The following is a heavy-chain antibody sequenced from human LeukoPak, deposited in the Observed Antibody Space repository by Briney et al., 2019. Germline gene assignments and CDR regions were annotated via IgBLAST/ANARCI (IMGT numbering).Heavy chain of an antibody. CDR3: AKPNSSGYYVHY. CDR2: ISSSSSYI. D-gene: IGHD3-22*01. Sequence: PGGSLRLSCAASGFTFSSYSMNWVRQAPGKGLEWVSSISSSSSYIYYADSVKGRFTISRDNSKNTLYLQMSTLRPDDTAVYYCAKPNSSGYYVHYWGQGTLVTVSS. CDR1: GFTFSSYS. J-gene: IGHJ4*02. V-gene: IGHV3-21*01.